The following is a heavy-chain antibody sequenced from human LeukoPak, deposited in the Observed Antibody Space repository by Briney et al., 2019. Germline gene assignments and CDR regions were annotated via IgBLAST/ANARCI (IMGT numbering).Heavy chain of an antibody. CDR3: ALSAVASDFDY. J-gene: IGHJ4*02. V-gene: IGHV3-48*03. Sequence: PGGSLRLSCAVSGFPFSIYEMNWVRQAPGKGLEWVSNIHSSGTIKYYADSVKGRFSISRDNAKSSLYLQMNSLRVEDTAVYYCALSAVASDFDYWGQGALVTVSS. CDR2: IHSSGTIK. D-gene: IGHD6-19*01. CDR1: GFPFSIYE.